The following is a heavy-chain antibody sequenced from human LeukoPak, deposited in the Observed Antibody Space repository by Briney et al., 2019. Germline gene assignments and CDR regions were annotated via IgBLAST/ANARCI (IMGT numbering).Heavy chain of an antibody. CDR2: ISYDGSNK. D-gene: IGHD3-22*01. CDR3: AKEKDDSSGYYHGGFDY. CDR1: GFTFSSYG. Sequence: GGSLRLSCAASGFTFSSYGMHWVRQAPGKGLEWVAVISYDGSNKYYADSVKGRFTISRDNSKNTLYLQMNSLGAEDTAVYYCAKEKDDSSGYYHGGFDYWGQGTLVTVSS. V-gene: IGHV3-30*18. J-gene: IGHJ4*02.